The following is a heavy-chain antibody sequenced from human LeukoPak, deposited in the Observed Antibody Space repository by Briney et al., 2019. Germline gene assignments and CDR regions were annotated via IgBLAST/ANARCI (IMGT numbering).Heavy chain of an antibody. J-gene: IGHJ4*02. V-gene: IGHV3-7*04. CDR1: GFNFSSYW. Sequence: PGGSLRLSCAASGFNFSSYWMSWVRQAPGKGLEWVANIKQDGSEKYYVDSVKGRFTISRDNAKNSLYLQMNSLRAEDTALYYCARGYSGSYWGQGTLVTVSS. D-gene: IGHD1-26*01. CDR2: IKQDGSEK. CDR3: ARGYSGSY.